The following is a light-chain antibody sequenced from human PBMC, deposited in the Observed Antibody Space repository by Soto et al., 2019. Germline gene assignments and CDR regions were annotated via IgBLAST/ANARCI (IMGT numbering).Light chain of an antibody. CDR1: SSDVGGYNY. V-gene: IGLV2-14*01. Sequence: QYALTQPASVSGSPGQSITISCTGTSSDVGGYNYVSWYQQHPGKAPKLMIYEVSNRPSGVSNRFSGSKSGNTASLTISGLQAEDEADYYCSSYTSSSTLVFGGGIKLTVL. CDR3: SSYTSSSTLV. CDR2: EVS. J-gene: IGLJ2*01.